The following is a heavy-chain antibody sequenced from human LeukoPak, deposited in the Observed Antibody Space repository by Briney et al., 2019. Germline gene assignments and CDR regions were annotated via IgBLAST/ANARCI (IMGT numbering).Heavy chain of an antibody. D-gene: IGHD5-12*01. CDR1: GGSFSGYY. J-gene: IGHJ4*02. CDR3: ATNAGGYREPPFDY. V-gene: IGHV4-34*01. CDR2: INHSGST. Sequence: SETLSLTCAVYGGSFSGYYWSWIRQPPGKGLEWIGEINHSGSTNYNPSLKSRVTISVDTSKNQFSLKLSSVTAADTAVYYCATNAGGYREPPFDYWGQGTLVTVSS.